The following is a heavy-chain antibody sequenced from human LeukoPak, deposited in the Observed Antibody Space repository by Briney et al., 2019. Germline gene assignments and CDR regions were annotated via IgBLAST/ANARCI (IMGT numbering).Heavy chain of an antibody. V-gene: IGHV3-23*01. CDR2: IRNRGDFT. Sequence: GGSLRLSCAASGFAFDIYGMSWVRQAPGKGLEWVSAIRNRGDFTLYVDSVKGRFTVSRDNSKKTLYLQMNSLRGEDTAVYYCAKHSHDGSAPYYEVQLDYWGQGTLVTVSS. J-gene: IGHJ4*02. D-gene: IGHD3-22*01. CDR1: GFAFDIYG. CDR3: AKHSHDGSAPYYEVQLDY.